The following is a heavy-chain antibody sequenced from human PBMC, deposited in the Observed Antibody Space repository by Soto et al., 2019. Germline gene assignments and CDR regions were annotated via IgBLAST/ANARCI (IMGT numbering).Heavy chain of an antibody. CDR1: GGPISSGGYY. Sequence: QVQLQESGPGLVKPSQTLYLTCTVSGGPISSGGYYWSWIRQHPGKGLEWMGYIYYSGSTYYNPSLMSRVTISVDTSKNQFSLNLSSVTAADTAVYYCARDRSYGDFTGLDYWGQGTLVTVSA. CDR2: IYYSGST. D-gene: IGHD4-17*01. V-gene: IGHV4-31*03. J-gene: IGHJ4*02. CDR3: ARDRSYGDFTGLDY.